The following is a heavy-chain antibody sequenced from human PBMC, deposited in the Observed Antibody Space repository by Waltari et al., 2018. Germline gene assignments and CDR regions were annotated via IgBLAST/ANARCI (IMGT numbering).Heavy chain of an antibody. D-gene: IGHD2-15*01. V-gene: IGHV4-34*01. J-gene: IGHJ4*02. CDR2: INHSGST. Sequence: QVQLQQWGAGLLKPSETLSLTCAVYGGSFSGYYWSWIRQHQGKGLEWIGEINHSGSTNYNPSLKSRVTISVDTSKNQFSLKLSSVTAADTAVYYCARHYLCSGGSCYTEPYFDYWGQGTLVTVSS. CDR3: ARHYLCSGGSCYTEPYFDY. CDR1: GGSFSGYY.